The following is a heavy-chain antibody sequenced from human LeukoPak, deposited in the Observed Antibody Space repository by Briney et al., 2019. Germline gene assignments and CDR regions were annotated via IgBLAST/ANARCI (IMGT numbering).Heavy chain of an antibody. Sequence: SETLSLTCSVSGGSISNYYWNWIRQPPGKGLEWIGFIYYTGSTNYNPSLKSRVTISVDTSKNQFSLKLSSVTAADTAVYYCALESGDYDYYYGMDVWGQGTTVTVSS. CDR2: IYYTGST. CDR1: GGSISNYY. J-gene: IGHJ6*02. CDR3: ALESGDYDYYYGMDV. D-gene: IGHD4-17*01. V-gene: IGHV4-59*12.